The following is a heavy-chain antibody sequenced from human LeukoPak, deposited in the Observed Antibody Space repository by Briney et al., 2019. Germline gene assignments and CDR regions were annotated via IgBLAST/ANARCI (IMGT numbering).Heavy chain of an antibody. D-gene: IGHD2-2*01. Sequence: PGGSLRLSCAASGFTFSSYGMHWVRQAPGKGLEWVAVISYDGSKKYYADSVKGRFTISRDNSKNTLYLQMNSLRAEDTAVYYCAKAHCSSTSCYPIYYYYYGMDVWGQGTTVTVSS. J-gene: IGHJ6*02. CDR1: GFTFSSYG. CDR3: AKAHCSSTSCYPIYYYYYGMDV. V-gene: IGHV3-30*18. CDR2: ISYDGSKK.